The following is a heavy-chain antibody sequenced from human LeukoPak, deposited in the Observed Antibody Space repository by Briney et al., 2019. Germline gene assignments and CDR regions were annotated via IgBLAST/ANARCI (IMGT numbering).Heavy chain of an antibody. CDR2: IYYAGGT. D-gene: IGHD1-26*01. CDR1: GGSISSYY. CDR3: ARDGEIRLKGWELHPWVRETDAFDI. Sequence: PSETLSLTCAVSGGSISSYYWTWIRQPPGKGLEWIGYIYYAGGTNYNPSLNSRVTISVDTSKSQFSLKLNSVTAADTAVYYCARDGEIRLKGWELHPWVRETDAFDIWGQGTMVTVSS. J-gene: IGHJ3*02. V-gene: IGHV4-59*12.